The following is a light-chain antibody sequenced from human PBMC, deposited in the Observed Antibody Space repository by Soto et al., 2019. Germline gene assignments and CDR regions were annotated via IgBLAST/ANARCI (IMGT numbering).Light chain of an antibody. CDR1: QSVSSN. CDR3: QQYGRSPIT. V-gene: IGKV3-20*01. CDR2: GAS. Sequence: EIVLTQSPGTLSLSPGERATLSCRASQSVSSNLAWYQQKPGQAPSLLIYGASTRATGTPARFSGSGSGTDFTLTISRLEPEDFAVYYCQQYGRSPITFGLGTRLEIK. J-gene: IGKJ5*01.